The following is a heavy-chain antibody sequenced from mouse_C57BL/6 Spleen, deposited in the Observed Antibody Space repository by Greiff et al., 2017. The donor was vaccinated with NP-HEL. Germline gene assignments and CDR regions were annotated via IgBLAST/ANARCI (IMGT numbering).Heavy chain of an antibody. J-gene: IGHJ1*03. D-gene: IGHD4-1*01. CDR1: GYTFTSYW. CDR3: AREGENWDWYVDV. V-gene: IGHV1-72*01. Sequence: VQLQQSGAELVKPGASVKLSCKASGYTFTSYWMHWVKQRPGRGLERIGRIDPNSGGTKYNEKFKSKATLTVDKPSSTAYMQLSSLTSEDSAVYYCAREGENWDWYVDVWGTRTTVTVSS. CDR2: IDPNSGGT.